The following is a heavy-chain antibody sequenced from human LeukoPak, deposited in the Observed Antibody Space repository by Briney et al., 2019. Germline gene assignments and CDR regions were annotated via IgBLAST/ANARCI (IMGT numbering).Heavy chain of an antibody. D-gene: IGHD5-18*01. CDR2: IYNSGST. CDR3: ARWLWFSNNYYYMDV. Sequence: SETLSLTCTVSGGSISSNYWSWIRQPPGKGLEWIGYIYNSGSTNYNPSLKSRVTMSVDTSKNQFSLRLSSVTAADTAVYYCARWLWFSNNYYYMDVWGKGTTVTVSS. J-gene: IGHJ6*03. V-gene: IGHV4-59*12. CDR1: GGSISSNY.